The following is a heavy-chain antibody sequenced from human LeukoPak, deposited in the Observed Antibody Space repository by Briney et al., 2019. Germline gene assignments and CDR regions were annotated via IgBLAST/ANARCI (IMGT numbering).Heavy chain of an antibody. J-gene: IGHJ4*02. CDR2: IYYSGST. V-gene: IGHV4-59*12. Sequence: SETLSLTCTVSGVSISSYYWSWIRQPPGKGLEWIGYIYYSGSTNYNPSLKSRVTISVDTSKNQFSPKLSSVTAADTAVYYCARDVLRYPRDWGQGALVTVSS. CDR1: GVSISSYY. CDR3: ARDVLRYPRD. D-gene: IGHD3-9*01.